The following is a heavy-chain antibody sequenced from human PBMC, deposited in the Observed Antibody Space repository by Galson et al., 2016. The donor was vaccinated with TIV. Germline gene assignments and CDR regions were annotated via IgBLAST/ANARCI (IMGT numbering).Heavy chain of an antibody. CDR2: IKHDGSEK. CDR3: ARGRHVDY. CDR1: GFTFNTYW. V-gene: IGHV3-7*01. J-gene: IGHJ4*02. Sequence: SLRLSCAASGFTFNTYWMIWVRQAPGKGLEWVANIKHDGSEKYYVDSVKGRFTISRDNAKSSLDLQMNSLRAEDTAVYYCARGRHVDYWGQGTLVAVSS.